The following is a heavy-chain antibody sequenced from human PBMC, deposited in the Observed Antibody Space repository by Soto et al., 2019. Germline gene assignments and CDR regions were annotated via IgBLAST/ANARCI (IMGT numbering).Heavy chain of an antibody. J-gene: IGHJ3*02. D-gene: IGHD6-13*01. Sequence: ASVKVSCKASGYTFTSYGISWVRQAPGQGLEWMGWISAYNGNTNYAQKLQGRVTMTTDTSTSTAYMELRSLRSDDTAVYYCARVGAAGTFSYAFDIWGQGTMVTVSS. V-gene: IGHV1-18*01. CDR3: ARVGAAGTFSYAFDI. CDR2: ISAYNGNT. CDR1: GYTFTSYG.